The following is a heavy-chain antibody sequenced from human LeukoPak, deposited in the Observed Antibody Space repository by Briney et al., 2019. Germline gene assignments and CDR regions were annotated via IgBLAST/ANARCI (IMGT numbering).Heavy chain of an antibody. CDR2: ISGSGGST. D-gene: IGHD3-16*01. CDR1: GFTFSSYA. Sequence: GGSLRLSCAASGFTFSSYAMSWVRQAPGMGLEWVSAISGSGGSTYYADSVKGRFTISRDNSKNTLYLQMNSLRAEDTAVYYCASVLWGCFDYWGQGTLVTVSS. V-gene: IGHV3-23*01. CDR3: ASVLWGCFDY. J-gene: IGHJ4*02.